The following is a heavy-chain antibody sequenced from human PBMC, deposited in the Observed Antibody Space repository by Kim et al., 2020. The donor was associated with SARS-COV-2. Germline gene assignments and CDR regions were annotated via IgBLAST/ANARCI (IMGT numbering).Heavy chain of an antibody. J-gene: IGHJ4*02. CDR1: SDSISSYY. V-gene: IGHV4-59*01. CDR3: TRSEGRGSWHQFDY. Sequence: SETLSLTCTVSSDSISSYYWSWIRRVPGKGLEWLGYIYYSGTTDYNPSLKSRVTISWDTSKNQVSLDVTSVSAADTAVYYCTRSEGRGSWHQFDYWGQGMLVTVSS. CDR2: IYYSGTT. D-gene: IGHD6-13*01.